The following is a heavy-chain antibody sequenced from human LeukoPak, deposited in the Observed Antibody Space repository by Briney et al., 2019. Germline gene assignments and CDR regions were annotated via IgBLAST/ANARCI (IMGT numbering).Heavy chain of an antibody. V-gene: IGHV4-34*01. CDR2: INHSGST. CDR3: ARDLSAAGLRGNWFDP. D-gene: IGHD6-13*01. CDR1: GGSFSGYY. J-gene: IGHJ5*02. Sequence: SETLSLTCAVYGGSFSGYYWSWIRQPTGKGLEWIGEINHSGSTNYNPSLKSRVTISVDTSKNQFSLKLSSVTAADTAVYYCARDLSAAGLRGNWFDPWGQGTLVTVSS.